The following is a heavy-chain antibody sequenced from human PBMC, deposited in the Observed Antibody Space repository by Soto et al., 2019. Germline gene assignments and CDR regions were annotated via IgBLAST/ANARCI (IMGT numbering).Heavy chain of an antibody. D-gene: IGHD3-22*01. CDR2: IYYSGSS. V-gene: IGHV4-39*01. J-gene: IGHJ2*01. CDR1: GGSISSSSYY. CDR3: ALAYDSSGYYCWYFDL. Sequence: QLQLQESGPGLVKPSETLSLTCTVSGGSISSSSYYWGWIRQPPGKGLEWIGCIYYSGSSYYNPSPKSRVTITVDTYTNLCSLSLSAVTAANTAVYYCALAYDSSGYYCWYFDLWGRGTLVTVSS.